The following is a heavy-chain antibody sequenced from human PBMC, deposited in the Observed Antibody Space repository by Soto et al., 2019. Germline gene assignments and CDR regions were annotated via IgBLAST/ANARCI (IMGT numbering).Heavy chain of an antibody. CDR3: ASSITIFGVVPQLDY. V-gene: IGHV4-39*01. D-gene: IGHD3-3*01. Sequence: PSETLSLTCTVSGGSISSSSYYWGWIRQPPGKGLEWIGSIYYSGSTYYNPSLKSRVTISVDTSKNQFSLKLSSVTAADTAVYYCASSITIFGVVPQLDYWGQGTLVTVSS. CDR1: GGSISSSSYY. CDR2: IYYSGST. J-gene: IGHJ4*02.